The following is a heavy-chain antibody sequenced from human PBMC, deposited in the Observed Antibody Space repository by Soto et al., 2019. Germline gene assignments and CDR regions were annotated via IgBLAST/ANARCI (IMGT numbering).Heavy chain of an antibody. CDR3: VRGGGGGLFDP. CDR2: ISPGSRYP. V-gene: IGHV3-11*06. CDR1: GFTFGDSY. Sequence: PGGSMRLSCAGSGFTFGDSYMSWIRQAPGKGLEWLSYISPGSRYPAYADSVKGRFTISRDNAKRSLYLQMMSLTAEDTAIYYCVRGGGGGLFDPWGQGTMVTVSS. D-gene: IGHD2-15*01. J-gene: IGHJ5*02.